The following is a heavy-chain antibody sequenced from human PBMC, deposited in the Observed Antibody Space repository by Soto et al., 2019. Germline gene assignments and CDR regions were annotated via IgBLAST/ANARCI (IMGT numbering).Heavy chain of an antibody. V-gene: IGHV1-3*01. D-gene: IGHD6-19*01. Sequence: ASVKVSCKASGYTFTSYAMHWVRQAPGQRLEWMGWINAGNGNTKYSQKFQGRVTITRDTSASTAYMELSSLRSEDTAVYYCARGMPVAGTPPNDRKNNWFDPWGQGTLVTVSS. J-gene: IGHJ5*02. CDR1: GYTFTSYA. CDR3: ARGMPVAGTPPNDRKNNWFDP. CDR2: INAGNGNT.